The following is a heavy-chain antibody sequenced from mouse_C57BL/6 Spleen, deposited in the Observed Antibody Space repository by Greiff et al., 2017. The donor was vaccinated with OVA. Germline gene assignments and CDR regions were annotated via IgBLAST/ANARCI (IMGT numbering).Heavy chain of an antibody. CDR3: ARWDYYGRYFDV. CDR1: GYAFSSYW. D-gene: IGHD1-2*01. V-gene: IGHV1-80*01. CDR2: IYPGDGDT. J-gene: IGHJ1*03. Sequence: VQLQQSGAELVKPGASVKISCKASGYAFSSYWMNWVKQRPGKGLEWIGQIYPGDGDTNYNGKFKGKATLTADKSSSTAYMQLSSLTSEDSAVYFCARWDYYGRYFDVWGTGTTVTVSS.